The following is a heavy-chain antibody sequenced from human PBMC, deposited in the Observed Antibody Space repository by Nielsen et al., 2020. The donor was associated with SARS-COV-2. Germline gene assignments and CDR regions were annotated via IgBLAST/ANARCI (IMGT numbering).Heavy chain of an antibody. J-gene: IGHJ3*02. Sequence: SETLSLTCTVSGGSISSYYWSWIRQPPGKGLEWIGYIYYSGSTNYNPSLKSRVTISVDTSKNQFSLKLSSVTAADTAVYYCARAFNFGWELLSAAFDIWGQGTMVTVSS. CDR1: GGSISSYY. CDR2: IYYSGST. D-gene: IGHD1-26*01. V-gene: IGHV4-59*01. CDR3: ARAFNFGWELLSAAFDI.